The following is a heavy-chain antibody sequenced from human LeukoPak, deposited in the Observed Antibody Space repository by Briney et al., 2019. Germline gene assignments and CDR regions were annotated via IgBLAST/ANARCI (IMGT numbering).Heavy chain of an antibody. CDR3: AKDSKVAAGKNH. CDR1: GFTFSSYE. J-gene: IGHJ5*02. D-gene: IGHD6-13*01. Sequence: PGGSQRLSCAASGFTFSSYEMNWVRQAPGKGLEWVSAISGSGGSTYYADSVKGRFTISRDNSKNTLYLQMNSLRAEDTAVYYCAKDSKVAAGKNHWGQGTLVTVSS. CDR2: ISGSGGST. V-gene: IGHV3-23*01.